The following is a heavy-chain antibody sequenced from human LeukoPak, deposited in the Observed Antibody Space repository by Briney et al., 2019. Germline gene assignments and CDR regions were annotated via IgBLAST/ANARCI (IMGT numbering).Heavy chain of an antibody. J-gene: IGHJ5*02. CDR3: AREGAAAGSNWFDP. V-gene: IGHV3-53*01. D-gene: IGHD6-13*01. CDR2: IYSGGDT. Sequence: PGGSLRLSCAAAGCTGSSNSMSWVRQAPGKGLELVSVIYSGGDTYSADSVKGRFTISRDNSKNTLYLQMNSLRAEDTAVYYCAREGAAAGSNWFDPWGQGTLVTVSS. CDR1: GCTGSSNS.